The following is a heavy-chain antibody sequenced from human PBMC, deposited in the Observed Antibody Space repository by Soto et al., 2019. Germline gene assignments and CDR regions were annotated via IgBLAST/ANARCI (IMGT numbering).Heavy chain of an antibody. Sequence: GSLRLSCVASGFTFSSYGMHWVRQAPGKGLEWVAVIWYDGSNKYYADSVKGRFTISRDNSKNTLYLQLNSLRAEDTAVYYCAAEGPPSTTYGMDVWGQGTTVTVSS. V-gene: IGHV3-33*01. J-gene: IGHJ6*02. CDR3: AAEGPPSTTYGMDV. CDR1: GFTFSSYG. CDR2: IWYDGSNK.